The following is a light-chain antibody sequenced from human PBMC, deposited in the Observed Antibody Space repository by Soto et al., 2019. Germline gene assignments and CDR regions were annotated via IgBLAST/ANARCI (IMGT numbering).Light chain of an antibody. CDR3: TSYTSTSTLV. CDR1: SNDVGANNY. V-gene: IGLV2-14*01. Sequence: QSVLTQPASVSGSPGQSITISCTGTSNDVGANNYVSWYQHHPGKAPKILIYEAGNRPSGVSHRFSGSKSGNTASLTISGLQAEDEADYLCTSYTSTSTLVFGGGTKVTVL. CDR2: EAG. J-gene: IGLJ2*01.